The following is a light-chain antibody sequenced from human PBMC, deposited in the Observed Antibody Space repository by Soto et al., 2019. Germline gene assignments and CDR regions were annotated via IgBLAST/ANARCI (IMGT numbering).Light chain of an antibody. CDR3: QQYGSSPRT. Sequence: ENVLTQSPATLSLSPGERATLSFRASQSVSSYLAWYQQKPGQAPRLLIYGASSRATGIPDRFSGSGSGTDFTLTISRLEPEDFAVYYCQQYGSSPRTFGQGTKVDI. V-gene: IGKV3-20*01. CDR1: QSVSSY. CDR2: GAS. J-gene: IGKJ1*01.